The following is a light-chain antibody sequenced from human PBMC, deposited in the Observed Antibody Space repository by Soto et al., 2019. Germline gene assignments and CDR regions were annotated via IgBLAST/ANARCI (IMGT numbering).Light chain of an antibody. Sequence: QSVLTQPPSASGSPGPSVTISCTGTSSDVGGYNFVSWYQQHPGKAPKLMIYEVDKRPSGGPDRFSGSKSGNTASLTVSGLQAEDEADYYCISYAVTTSYVFGTGTKVTVL. V-gene: IGLV2-8*01. J-gene: IGLJ1*01. CDR3: ISYAVTTSYV. CDR1: SSDVGGYNF. CDR2: EVD.